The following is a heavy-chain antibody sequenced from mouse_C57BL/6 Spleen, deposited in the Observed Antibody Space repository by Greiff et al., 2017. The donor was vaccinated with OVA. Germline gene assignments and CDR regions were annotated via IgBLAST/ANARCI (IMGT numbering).Heavy chain of an antibody. V-gene: IGHV1-77*01. D-gene: IGHD1-3*01. CDR2: IGPGSGST. J-gene: IGHJ1*03. Sequence: QVQLQQSGAELARPGASVKISCKASGYTFTDYDINWVKQRTGQGLEWIGKIGPGSGSTYYNEKFKGKATLTADKSSSTAYMQLSRLPSEESAVYFCARQTYNRYSYFDVWGTGTTVTVSS. CDR3: ARQTYNRYSYFDV. CDR1: GYTFTDYD.